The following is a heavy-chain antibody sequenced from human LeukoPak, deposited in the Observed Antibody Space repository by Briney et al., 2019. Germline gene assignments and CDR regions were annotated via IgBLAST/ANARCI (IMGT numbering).Heavy chain of an antibody. J-gene: IGHJ4*01. CDR3: AKGIYSSGWNYFDY. CDR1: GFTFSNSA. V-gene: IGHV3-23*01. D-gene: IGHD6-19*01. Sequence: QPGGSLRLSCAASGFTFSNSAMSWVRQAPGKGLEWVSTLSGCGITTYYADSVKGRFTISRDNSKNTLYLQMNSLRAEDTAVYYCAKGIYSSGWNYFDYWGHGTLVTVSS. CDR2: LSGCGITT.